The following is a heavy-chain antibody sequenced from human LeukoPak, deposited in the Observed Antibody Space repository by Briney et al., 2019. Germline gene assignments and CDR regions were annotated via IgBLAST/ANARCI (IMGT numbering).Heavy chain of an antibody. CDR3: AKDSVRRIITMVRGVKVGP. Sequence: PGGSLRLSCAASGFTFSSYAMHWVRQAPGKGLEWVAVISYDGSNKYYADSVKGRFTISRDNSKNTLYLQMNNLRAEDTAVYYCAKDSVRRIITMVRGVKVGPWGQGTLVTVSS. J-gene: IGHJ5*02. V-gene: IGHV3-30-3*01. D-gene: IGHD3-10*01. CDR2: ISYDGSNK. CDR1: GFTFSSYA.